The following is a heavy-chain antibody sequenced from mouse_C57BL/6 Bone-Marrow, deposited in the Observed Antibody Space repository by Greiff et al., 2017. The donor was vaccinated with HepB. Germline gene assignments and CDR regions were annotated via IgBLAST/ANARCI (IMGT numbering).Heavy chain of an antibody. CDR3: VRHVFITTGLYAMDY. J-gene: IGHJ4*01. Sequence: VQLVESGGGLVQPKGSLKLSCAASGFSFNTYAMNWVRQAPGKGLEWVARIRSKSNNYATYYADSVKDRFTISRDDSESMLYLQMNNLKTEDTAMYYCVRHVFITTGLYAMDYWGQGTSVTVSS. V-gene: IGHV10-1*01. D-gene: IGHD1-1*01. CDR2: IRSKSNNYAT. CDR1: GFSFNTYA.